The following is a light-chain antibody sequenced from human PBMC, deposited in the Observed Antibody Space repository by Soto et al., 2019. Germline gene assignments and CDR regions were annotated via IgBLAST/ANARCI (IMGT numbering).Light chain of an antibody. J-gene: IGKJ4*01. Sequence: DIQMTQSPSTLSASVGDRVTITCRASQSISSWLAWYQQKPGKAPKLLIYDASSLESGVPSRFSGSGSGTEFTLTISSLQPDDFATYYCQQYNSYGVLTFGGGTKVDIK. CDR3: QQYNSYGVLT. CDR1: QSISSW. V-gene: IGKV1-5*01. CDR2: DAS.